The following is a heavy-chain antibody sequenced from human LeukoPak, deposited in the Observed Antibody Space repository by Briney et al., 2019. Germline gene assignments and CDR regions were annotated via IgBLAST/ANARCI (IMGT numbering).Heavy chain of an antibody. CDR3: TTGELN. D-gene: IGHD2-21*01. CDR1: GFTFTNAW. Sequence: GGSLGLSCAASGFTFTNAWMTWVRQAPGKGLEWVGRIKGKTDAGTIDYAAPVKGRFTISRDDSKNTLYLQLSSLKTDDTAVYYCTTGELNWGQGTLVTVSS. J-gene: IGHJ4*02. V-gene: IGHV3-15*01. CDR2: IKGKTDAGTI.